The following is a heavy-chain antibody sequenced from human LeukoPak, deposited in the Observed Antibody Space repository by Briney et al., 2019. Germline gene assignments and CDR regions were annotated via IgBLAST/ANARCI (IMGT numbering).Heavy chain of an antibody. Sequence: SETLSLTCVVSGGSISRGSYYWNWIRQPAGKGPEWMGRIYNSGSTNYNPSLKSRVTISADMSRNQLSLQLTSVTAADTAMYYCARQTFGALYFDSWGQGALVIVSS. CDR1: GGSISRGSYY. CDR2: IYNSGST. D-gene: IGHD3-10*01. J-gene: IGHJ4*02. V-gene: IGHV4-61*02. CDR3: ARQTFGALYFDS.